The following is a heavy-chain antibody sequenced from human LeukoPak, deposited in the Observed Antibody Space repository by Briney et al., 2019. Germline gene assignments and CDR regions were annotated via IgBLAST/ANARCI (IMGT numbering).Heavy chain of an antibody. CDR1: GGSVRGGPYY. D-gene: IGHD4-17*01. J-gene: IGHJ4*02. V-gene: IGHV4-31*03. CDR2: IYSSASGYS. Sequence: SETLSLTCTVSGGSVRGGPYYWSWIRQHPGKGLEWIGYIYSSASGYSDYNPSLKSRVTMSLDTSNGQSSLELSSVTAADTAVYYCARVVGDYADYWGQGTLVTVSS. CDR3: ARVVGDYADY.